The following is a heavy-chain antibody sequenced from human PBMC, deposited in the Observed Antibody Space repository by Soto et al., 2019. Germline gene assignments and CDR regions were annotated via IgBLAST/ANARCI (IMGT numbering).Heavy chain of an antibody. CDR1: GYSFTNYG. Sequence: QDQLVQSGVEVKKPGASVKVSCKASGYSFTNYGITWVRQAPGQGLEWMGWISAYNGNTNYAQKFQGRVTLTTDASARTAYLELRGLRSDDPAVYYCSRDRGVAPPVAGNAHYFYYMDVRGKGTTVTVSS. CDR3: SRDRGVAPPVAGNAHYFYYMDV. J-gene: IGHJ6*03. D-gene: IGHD6-19*01. CDR2: ISAYNGNT. V-gene: IGHV1-18*01.